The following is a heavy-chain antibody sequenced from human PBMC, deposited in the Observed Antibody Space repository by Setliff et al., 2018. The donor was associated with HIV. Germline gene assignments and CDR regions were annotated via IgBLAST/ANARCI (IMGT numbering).Heavy chain of an antibody. J-gene: IGHJ4*02. D-gene: IGHD3-3*01. Sequence: SGPTLVNPTHPLTLTCTVSGFSLGTTGMCVSWIRQPPGKALEWLARIDWDDDTHCNASLKTRLTVSKDTSKNQVVLSLANMDPMDTATYYCARRVLTSSDYFDYWGQGALVTVS. V-gene: IGHV2-70*11. CDR2: IDWDDDT. CDR3: ARRVLTSSDYFDY. CDR1: GFSLGTTGMC.